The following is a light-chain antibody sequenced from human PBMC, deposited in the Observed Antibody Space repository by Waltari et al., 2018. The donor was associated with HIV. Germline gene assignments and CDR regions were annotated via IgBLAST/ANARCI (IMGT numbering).Light chain of an antibody. CDR3: ASWDASLDGWV. CDR1: TANIGTNT. CDR2: SVN. Sequence: QSLLTQPPSASGTPGQRVTISCSGGTANIGTNTVNWYKQLPGTAPTLLIFSVNLRHSGVSARFSGSKSGTSASLAISGLRSDDEAKFICASWDASLDGWVFGGGTQLTVL. V-gene: IGLV1-44*01. J-gene: IGLJ3*02.